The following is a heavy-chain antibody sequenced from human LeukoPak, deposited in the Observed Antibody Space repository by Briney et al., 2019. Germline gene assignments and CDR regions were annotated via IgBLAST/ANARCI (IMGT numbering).Heavy chain of an antibody. CDR1: GGSFSGYY. V-gene: IGHV4-34*01. D-gene: IGHD2-15*01. J-gene: IGHJ4*02. CDR2: INNRGSS. CDR3: ARDKFCSDTGSCNIGLFDF. Sequence: PSETLSLTCGVFGGSFSGYYWTWLRQPPGKGLEWIGQINNRGSSHYNPSLRSRVTISVDTSKTQFSLKLTSLTAADTAVYYGARDKFCSDTGSCNIGLFDFWGQGALVTVSS.